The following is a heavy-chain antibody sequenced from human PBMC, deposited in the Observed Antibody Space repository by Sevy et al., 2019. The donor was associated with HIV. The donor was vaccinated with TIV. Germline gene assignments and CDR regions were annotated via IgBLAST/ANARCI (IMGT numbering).Heavy chain of an antibody. CDR1: GFTFSSYS. D-gene: IGHD2-2*02. V-gene: IGHV3-48*01. CDR3: AGDHRYSSGASCSTGALDV. Sequence: GGSLRLSCAASGFTFSSYSMNWVRQAPGKGLEWVSYISRSSSTIYYADSVKGRFTISRDNAKNSLYLQMNSLRAEDTAVYYCAGDHRYSSGASCSTGALDVWGQGTTVTVSS. CDR2: ISRSSSTI. J-gene: IGHJ6*02.